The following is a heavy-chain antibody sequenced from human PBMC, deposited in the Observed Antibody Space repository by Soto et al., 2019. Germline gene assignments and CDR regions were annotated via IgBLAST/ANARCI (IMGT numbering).Heavy chain of an antibody. V-gene: IGHV3-74*01. J-gene: IGHJ4*02. CDR1: GFTFSGYW. CDR2: INPDGSIT. Sequence: GGSLRLSCAASGFTFSGYWMHWVRQAPGKGLVWVSRINPDGSITTYADSVKGRLTISRDNAKNTLYLQMNSLRVEDTAVYYCAGDSTRDSSAAGDYWGQGTLVTVS. D-gene: IGHD3-22*01. CDR3: AGDSTRDSSAAGDY.